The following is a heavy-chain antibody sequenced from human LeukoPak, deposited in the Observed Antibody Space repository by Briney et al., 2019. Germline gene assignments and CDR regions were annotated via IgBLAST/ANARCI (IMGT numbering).Heavy chain of an antibody. J-gene: IGHJ3*02. CDR1: GYTFTGYY. Sequence: ASVKVSCKASGYTFTGYYMHWVRRAPGQGLEWMGLINPNSGGTNYSQKFQGRLIMIRDTSINTAYMQLSRLRSDDTAVYYCSRVGSYPGAFDIWGQGTMVTVSS. CDR3: SRVGSYPGAFDI. V-gene: IGHV1-2*02. CDR2: INPNSGGT. D-gene: IGHD1-26*01.